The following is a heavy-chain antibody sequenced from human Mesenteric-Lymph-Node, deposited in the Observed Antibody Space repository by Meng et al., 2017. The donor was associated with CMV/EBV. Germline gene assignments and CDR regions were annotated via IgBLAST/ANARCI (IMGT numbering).Heavy chain of an antibody. J-gene: IGHJ6*02. CDR2: IYYSGST. CDR1: GGSISSYY. Sequence: GSLRLSCTVSGGSISSYYWSWIRQPPGKGLEWIGYIYYSGSTNYNPSLKSRVTISVDTSKNQLSLKLSSVTAADTAVYYCAGSHLYYYGMDVWGQGTTVTVSS. V-gene: IGHV4-59*01. D-gene: IGHD1-26*01. CDR3: AGSHLYYYGMDV.